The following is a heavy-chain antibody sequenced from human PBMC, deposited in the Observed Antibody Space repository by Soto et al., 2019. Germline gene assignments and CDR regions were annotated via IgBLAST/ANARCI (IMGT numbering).Heavy chain of an antibody. J-gene: IGHJ5*02. CDR2: IFPSDSDT. Sequence: GESLKISCRTSGYRFTSYWIAWVRQMPGKGLEWMGIIFPSDSDTRFSPSFQGQVTISADRSTSTVFLQWASLKASDTAVYFCARKDKSGYFNWFDPWGQGTLVTVSS. D-gene: IGHD3-22*01. V-gene: IGHV5-51*01. CDR1: GYRFTSYW. CDR3: ARKDKSGYFNWFDP.